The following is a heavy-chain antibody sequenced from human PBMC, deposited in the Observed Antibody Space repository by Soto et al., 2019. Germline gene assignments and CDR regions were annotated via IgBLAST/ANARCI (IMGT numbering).Heavy chain of an antibody. Sequence: SETLSRTCAVYGGSFSGYYWSWIRQPPGKGLEWIGEINHSGSTNYNPSLKSRVTISVDTSKNQFSLKLSSVTAADTAVYYCARVLRFLEWFVWFDPWGQGTLVTVSS. D-gene: IGHD3-3*01. J-gene: IGHJ5*02. CDR3: ARVLRFLEWFVWFDP. CDR2: INHSGST. V-gene: IGHV4-34*01. CDR1: GGSFSGYY.